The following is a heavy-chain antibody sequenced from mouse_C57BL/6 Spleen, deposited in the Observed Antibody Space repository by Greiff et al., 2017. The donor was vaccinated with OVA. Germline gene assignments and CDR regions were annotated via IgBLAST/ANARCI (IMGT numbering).Heavy chain of an antibody. J-gene: IGHJ2*01. CDR3: AREDYYGSSYFDY. V-gene: IGHV5-16*01. CDR2: INYDGSST. CDR1: GFTFSDYY. D-gene: IGHD1-1*01. Sequence: EVKLMESEGGLVQPGSSMKLSCTASGFTFSDYYMAWVRQVPEKGLEWVANINYDGSSTYYLDSLKSRFIISRDNAKNILYLQMSSLKSEDTATYYCAREDYYGSSYFDYWGQGTTLTVSS.